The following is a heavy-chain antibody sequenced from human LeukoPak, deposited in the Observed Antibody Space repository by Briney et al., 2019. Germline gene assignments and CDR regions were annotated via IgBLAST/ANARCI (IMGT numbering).Heavy chain of an antibody. CDR1: GFTFSSYG. V-gene: IGHV3-30*18. Sequence: GGSRRLSCAASGFTFSSYGMHWVRQAPGKGLEWVAVISYDGGNKYYADSVKGRFTISRDNSKNTLYLQMNSLRAEDTAVYYCAKDFGAAEDYFDYWGQGTLVTVSS. J-gene: IGHJ4*02. D-gene: IGHD3-10*01. CDR3: AKDFGAAEDYFDY. CDR2: ISYDGGNK.